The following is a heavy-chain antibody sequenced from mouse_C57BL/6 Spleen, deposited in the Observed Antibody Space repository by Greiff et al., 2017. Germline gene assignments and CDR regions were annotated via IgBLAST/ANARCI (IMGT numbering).Heavy chain of an antibody. CDR1: GYSITSDY. CDR3: ARYRGYDAEYYFDY. J-gene: IGHJ2*01. CDR2: ISYSGST. V-gene: IGHV3-8*01. D-gene: IGHD2-2*01. Sequence: EVQRVESGPGLAKPSQTLSLTCSVTGYSITSDYWNWIRTFPGNKLEYMGYISYSGSTYYNPSLKSRISITRDTSKNQYYLQLNSVTTADTATYYCARYRGYDAEYYFDYWAQGTPLTVSS.